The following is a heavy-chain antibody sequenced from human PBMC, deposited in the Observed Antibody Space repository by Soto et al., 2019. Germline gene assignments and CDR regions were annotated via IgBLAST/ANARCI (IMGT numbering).Heavy chain of an antibody. CDR1: GGTFSSYA. CDR3: AGGYYDSSGIYYYGMDV. D-gene: IGHD3-22*01. Sequence: SVKVSCKASGGTFSSYAISWVRQAPGQGLEWMGGIIPIFGTANYAQKFQGRVTITADESTSTAYMELSSLRSEDTAVYYCAGGYYDSSGIYYYGMDVWGQGTTVTVSS. CDR2: IIPIFGTA. V-gene: IGHV1-69*13. J-gene: IGHJ6*02.